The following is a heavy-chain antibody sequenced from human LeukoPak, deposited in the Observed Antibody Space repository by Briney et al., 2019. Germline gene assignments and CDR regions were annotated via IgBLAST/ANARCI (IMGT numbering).Heavy chain of an antibody. D-gene: IGHD6-6*01. Sequence: ASVKVSCKASGYTFTSYDINWVRQATGQGLEWMGWMNPNSGNTAYAQKFQGRVTMTRDTSISTAYMELSSLGSEDTAVYYCASLYSSSSLAWGQGTLVTVSS. V-gene: IGHV1-8*01. CDR1: GYTFTSYD. CDR2: MNPNSGNT. J-gene: IGHJ5*02. CDR3: ASLYSSSSLA.